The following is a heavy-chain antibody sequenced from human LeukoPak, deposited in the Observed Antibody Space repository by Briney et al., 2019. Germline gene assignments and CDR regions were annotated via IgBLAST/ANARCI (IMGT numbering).Heavy chain of an antibody. CDR3: ARSYAGTTRHNWFDP. J-gene: IGHJ5*02. Sequence: SETLSLTCAVYGGSFSGYYWSWIRQPPGKGLEWIGEINHSGSTNYNPSLKSRVTISVDTSKNQFSLKLSSVTAADTAVYYCARSYAGTTRHNWFDPWGQGTLVTVSS. CDR1: GGSFSGYY. V-gene: IGHV4-34*01. D-gene: IGHD1-7*01. CDR2: INHSGST.